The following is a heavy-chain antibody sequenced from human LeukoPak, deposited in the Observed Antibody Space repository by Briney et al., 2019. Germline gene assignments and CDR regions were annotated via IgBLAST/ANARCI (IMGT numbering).Heavy chain of an antibody. CDR1: GFTFSSYG. J-gene: IGHJ4*02. Sequence: PGGSLRLSCAASGFTFSSYGMHWVRQAPGKGLEWVAVIWYDGSNKYYADSVKGRFTISRDNSKNTLYLQMNSLRAEDTAVYYCAKTEAGTTFALDSWGQGTLVTVSS. CDR3: AKTEAGTTFALDS. D-gene: IGHD6-13*01. CDR2: IWYDGSNK. V-gene: IGHV3-33*06.